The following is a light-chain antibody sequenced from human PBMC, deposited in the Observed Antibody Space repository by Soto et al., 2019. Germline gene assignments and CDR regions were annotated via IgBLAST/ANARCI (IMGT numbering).Light chain of an antibody. CDR2: DVS. V-gene: IGLV2-11*01. CDR1: SSDVGGYNY. Sequence: QSALTQPRSVSGSPGQSVTISCTGTSSDVGGYNYVSWYQQHPGKAPKLMIYDVSKRPSGVPDRFSGSKSGNTASLTISGLQAYDEADYYCCSYAGRYSWVFGGGTKVTVL. J-gene: IGLJ3*02. CDR3: CSYAGRYSWV.